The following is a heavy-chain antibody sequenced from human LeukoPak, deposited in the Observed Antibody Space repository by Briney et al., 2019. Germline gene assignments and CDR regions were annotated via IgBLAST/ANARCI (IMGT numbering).Heavy chain of an antibody. CDR2: IYYSGST. D-gene: IGHD3-9*01. Sequence: SDTLALTCTVSGGSISSSSYYWGWIRQPPGKVLEWVGSIYYSGSTYYNPSLKSRVTITVDTSKNRSALKLSSVTAADTAVYYCARVKLGGDHYDILTGYSHWGQGTLVTVSS. V-gene: IGHV4-39*06. J-gene: IGHJ4*02. CDR3: ARVKLGGDHYDILTGYSH. CDR1: GGSISSSSYY.